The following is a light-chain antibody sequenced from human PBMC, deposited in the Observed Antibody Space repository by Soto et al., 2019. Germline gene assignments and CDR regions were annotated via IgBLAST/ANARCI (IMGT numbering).Light chain of an antibody. CDR2: GVT. V-gene: IGLV2-14*01. CDR1: GSDIGAYNY. Sequence: ALTQPASVSGSPGQSITISCTGTGSDIGAYNYVSWYQQHPGKAPKLIIYGVTHRPSGVSTRFSASKSAYTASLTISGLQAEDEADYYCSSFTTSYFYVFGPGTKVTVL. CDR3: SSFTTSYFYV. J-gene: IGLJ1*01.